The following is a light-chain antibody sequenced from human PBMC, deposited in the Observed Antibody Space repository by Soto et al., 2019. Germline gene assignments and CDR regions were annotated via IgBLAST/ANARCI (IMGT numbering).Light chain of an antibody. CDR2: DVS. CDR1: SSDIGAYNY. CDR3: SSYTSSSTVV. Sequence: SALTQPASVSGSPGQSITISCTGTSSDIGAYNYVSWYQQHPGKAPKLMIYDVSNRPSGVSNRFSGCKSGHTASLTISGLQAEDEADYYCSSYTSSSTVVFGGGTKLTVL. J-gene: IGLJ2*01. V-gene: IGLV2-14*01.